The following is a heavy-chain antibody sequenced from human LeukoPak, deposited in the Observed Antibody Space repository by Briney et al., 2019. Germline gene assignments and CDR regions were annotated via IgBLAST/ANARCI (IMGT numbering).Heavy chain of an antibody. V-gene: IGHV3-48*03. CDR1: GFTFSSYE. CDR3: AELGITMIGGV. J-gene: IGHJ6*04. Sequence: GSLRLSCAASGFTFSSYEMNWVRQAPGKGLEWVSYISSSGSTIYYADSVKGRFTLSRDDSKGTLYLQMNSLRAEDTAVYYCAELGITMIGGVWGKGTTVTISS. D-gene: IGHD3-10*02. CDR2: ISSSGSTI.